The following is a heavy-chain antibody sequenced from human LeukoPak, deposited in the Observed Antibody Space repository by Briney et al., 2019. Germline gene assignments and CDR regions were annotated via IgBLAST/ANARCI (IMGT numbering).Heavy chain of an antibody. V-gene: IGHV3-30*04. J-gene: IGHJ4*02. Sequence: GGSLRLSCAASGFTFSSYAMHWVRQAPGKGLERVAVISYDGSNKYYADSVKGRFTISRDNSKNTLYLQMNSLRAEDTAVYYCARASNDYGDYDYWGQGTLVTVSS. D-gene: IGHD4-17*01. CDR1: GFTFSSYA. CDR2: ISYDGSNK. CDR3: ARASNDYGDYDY.